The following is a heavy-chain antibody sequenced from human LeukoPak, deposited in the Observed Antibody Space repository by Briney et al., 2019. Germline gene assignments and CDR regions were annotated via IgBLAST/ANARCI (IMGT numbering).Heavy chain of an antibody. V-gene: IGHV4-59*01. J-gene: IGHJ3*02. CDR3: ARGGTAVVTPYAFDI. D-gene: IGHD4-23*01. Sequence: SETLSLTCTVSGGSISTYYWSWIRQPPGKGLEWIGYIYYSGSTNYNPSVKCRVTMSVDTSKKQFSLNLSSLTAADTAVYYCARGGTAVVTPYAFDIWGQGTMVTVSS. CDR1: GGSISTYY. CDR2: IYYSGST.